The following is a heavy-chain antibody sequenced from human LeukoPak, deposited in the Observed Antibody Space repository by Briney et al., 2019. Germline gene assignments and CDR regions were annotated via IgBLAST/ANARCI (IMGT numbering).Heavy chain of an antibody. Sequence: GASVKVSCKASGYTFTGYYMHWVRQAPGQGLEWTGWINLNSGGTNYAQKFQGRVTMTRDTSISTAYMELSRLRSDDTAVYYCARDLLGYCSSTSCNEFDYWGQGTLVTVSS. CDR2: INLNSGGT. CDR1: GYTFTGYY. CDR3: ARDLLGYCSSTSCNEFDY. J-gene: IGHJ4*02. D-gene: IGHD2-2*01. V-gene: IGHV1-2*02.